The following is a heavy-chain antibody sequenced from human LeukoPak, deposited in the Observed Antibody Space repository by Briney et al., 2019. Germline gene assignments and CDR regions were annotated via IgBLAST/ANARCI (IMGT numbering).Heavy chain of an antibody. D-gene: IGHD6-13*01. CDR2: ISSSGSSV. Sequence: GGSLRLSCAASGFTFSDYDMTWIRQAPGKGLEWISYISSSGSSVYYADSVKGRFTISRDNAKNSLYLQMNSLRAEDTAVYYCARGSAAVTGSFDYWGQGSLVTVSS. CDR1: GFTFSDYD. V-gene: IGHV3-11*01. CDR3: ARGSAAVTGSFDY. J-gene: IGHJ4*02.